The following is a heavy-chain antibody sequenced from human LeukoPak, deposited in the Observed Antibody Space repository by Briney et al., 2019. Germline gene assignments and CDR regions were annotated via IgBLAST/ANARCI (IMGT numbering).Heavy chain of an antibody. CDR1: GFTFSSYE. D-gene: IGHD3-10*02. J-gene: IGHJ6*04. V-gene: IGHV3-48*03. CDR2: ISSSGSTI. CDR3: AELGITMIGGV. Sequence: GGSLRLSCAASGFTFSSYEMNWVRQAPGKGLEWVSYISSSGSTIYYADSVKGRFTISRDSAKNSLYLQMNSLRAEDTAVYYCAELGITMIGGVWGKGTTVTTSS.